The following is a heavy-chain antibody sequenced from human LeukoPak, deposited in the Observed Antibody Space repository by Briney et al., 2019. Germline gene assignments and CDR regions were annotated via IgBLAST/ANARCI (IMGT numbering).Heavy chain of an antibody. V-gene: IGHV3-21*06. J-gene: IGHJ4*02. CDR1: GFTFSSYS. CDR2: ISSSGTYI. CDR3: ARMMQWLDPFDY. D-gene: IGHD6-19*01. Sequence: NHGGSLRLSCAASGFTFSSYSMNWVRQAPGKGLEWVSSISSSGTYIYYADSVKGRFTISRDNAKNSLYLQMNSLRAEDTAVYYCARMMQWLDPFDYWGQGTLVTVSS.